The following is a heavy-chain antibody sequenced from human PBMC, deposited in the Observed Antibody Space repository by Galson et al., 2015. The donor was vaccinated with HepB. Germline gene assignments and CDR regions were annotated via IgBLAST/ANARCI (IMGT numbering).Heavy chain of an antibody. Sequence: SLRLSCAASGFTFSDYYMSWIRQAPGKGLEWVSYISSSSSYTNYADSVKGRFTISRDNAKNSLYLQMNSLRAEDTAVYYCARDPYGESRGYDYYYGMDVWGQGTTVTVSS. J-gene: IGHJ6*02. D-gene: IGHD4-17*01. V-gene: IGHV3-11*06. CDR1: GFTFSDYY. CDR3: ARDPYGESRGYDYYYGMDV. CDR2: ISSSSSYT.